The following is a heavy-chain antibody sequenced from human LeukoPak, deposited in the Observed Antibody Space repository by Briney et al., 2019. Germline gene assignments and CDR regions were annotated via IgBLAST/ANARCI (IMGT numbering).Heavy chain of an antibody. D-gene: IGHD4-11*01. Sequence: ASVRVSCKASGYTFTGYYIHWVRQAPGQGLEWMGWINPTSGGTKYAQKFQGRVTMTRDTSISTAYMELSRLRADDTAVFYCASDGHDYLDAFDIWGQGTMVTVSS. CDR2: INPTSGGT. J-gene: IGHJ3*02. CDR1: GYTFTGYY. CDR3: ASDGHDYLDAFDI. V-gene: IGHV1-2*02.